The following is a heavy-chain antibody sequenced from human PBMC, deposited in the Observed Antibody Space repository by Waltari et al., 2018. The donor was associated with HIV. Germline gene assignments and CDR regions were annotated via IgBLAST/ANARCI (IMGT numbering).Heavy chain of an antibody. D-gene: IGHD2-2*01. CDR2: ISSSGDDI. Sequence: EEQLVESGGGLVKPGGSLRLSCAVPGFTFSSYFMNWVRQAPGKGLGWVSYISSSGDDIYYADSVKGRFTISRDNANNSLFLQMSSLRAEDTAVYYCAKFTSCRGNTCSYGMQVWGQGTTVIVS. CDR1: GFTFSSYF. CDR3: AKFTSCRGNTCSYGMQV. V-gene: IGHV3-21*06. J-gene: IGHJ6*02.